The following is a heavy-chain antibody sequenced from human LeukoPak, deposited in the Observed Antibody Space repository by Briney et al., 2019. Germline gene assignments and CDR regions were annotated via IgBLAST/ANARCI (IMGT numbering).Heavy chain of an antibody. Sequence: PGGSLRFSCAASGFTFSSYAMSWVRQAPGKGLGWVSSIGGGGVDTYYADSVKGRFTISRDNSKNTLYLQMNSLRVEDTAVYYCAKDPPTTGTTFDNWGRGTLVTVSS. CDR3: AKDPPTTGTTFDN. J-gene: IGHJ4*02. CDR2: IGGGGVDT. V-gene: IGHV3-23*01. CDR1: GFTFSSYA. D-gene: IGHD1-1*01.